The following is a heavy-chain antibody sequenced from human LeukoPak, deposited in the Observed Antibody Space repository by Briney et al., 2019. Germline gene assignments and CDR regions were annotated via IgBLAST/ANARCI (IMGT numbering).Heavy chain of an antibody. V-gene: IGHV4-61*02. D-gene: IGHD4-17*01. J-gene: IGHJ5*02. CDR3: ARDTVTTWNWFDP. CDR1: GGSISSGSYY. Sequence: SETLSLTCTVSGGSISSGSYYWSWIRQPARKGLEWIGRIYTSGSTNYNPSLKSRVTISVDTSKNQFSLKLSSVTAADTAVYYCARDTVTTWNWFDPWGQGTLVTVSS. CDR2: IYTSGST.